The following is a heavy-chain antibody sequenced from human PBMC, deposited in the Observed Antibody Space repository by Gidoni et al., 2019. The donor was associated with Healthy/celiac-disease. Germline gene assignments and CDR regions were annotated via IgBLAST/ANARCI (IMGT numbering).Heavy chain of an antibody. V-gene: IGHV2-26*01. J-gene: IGHJ5*02. D-gene: IGHD2-15*01. Sequence: QVTLKESGPVLVKPTETLTLTCTVSGFSLSNARMGVSWIRQPPGKALEWLAHIFSNDEKSYSTSLKSRLTISKDTSKSQVVLTMTNMDPVDTATYYCARILGGYCSGGSCYGANWFDPWGQGTLVTVSS. CDR3: ARILGGYCSGGSCYGANWFDP. CDR1: GFSLSNARMG. CDR2: IFSNDEK.